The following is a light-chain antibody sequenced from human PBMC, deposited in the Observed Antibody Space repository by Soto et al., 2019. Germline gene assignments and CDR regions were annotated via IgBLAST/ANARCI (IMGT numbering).Light chain of an antibody. V-gene: IGLV2-8*01. CDR3: SSYAGSNNYV. CDR2: GVT. J-gene: IGLJ1*01. Sequence: QSALTQPPSASGSPGQSVTISCTGTSSDVGAYTYVSWYQQHPGKAPKLMIYGVTERPSGVPDRFSGSKSGYTASLTVSGLQTEDEAYYYCSSYAGSNNYVFXTGTKVTVL. CDR1: SSDVGAYTY.